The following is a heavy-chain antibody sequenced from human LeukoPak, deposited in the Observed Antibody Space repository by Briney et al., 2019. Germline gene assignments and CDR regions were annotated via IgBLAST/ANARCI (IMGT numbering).Heavy chain of an antibody. CDR1: EYSFTSYE. Sequence: ASVKVSCKASEYSFTSYEINWVRQVAGHGLEWMGWMNPNSGDTGYAERFQGRVTMTRNTSTSTAYMELRSLRSDDTAVYYCAREYYYDSSGYNGAFGYWGQGTLVTVSS. J-gene: IGHJ4*02. CDR2: MNPNSGDT. V-gene: IGHV1-8*01. D-gene: IGHD3-22*01. CDR3: AREYYYDSSGYNGAFGY.